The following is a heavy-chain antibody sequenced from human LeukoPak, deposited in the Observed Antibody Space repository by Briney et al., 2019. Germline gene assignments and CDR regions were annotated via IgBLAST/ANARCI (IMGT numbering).Heavy chain of an antibody. J-gene: IGHJ4*02. CDR1: GYTFTSYG. CDR2: ISPYNGNT. V-gene: IGHV1-18*01. D-gene: IGHD1-1*01. Sequence: EASVKVSCKASGYTFTSYGISWVRQAPGQGLEWMGWISPYNGNTDHAQKFQGRVTITTDTFTSTAYMELRSLRSDDTAVYYCARALELDYWGQGTLVTVSS. CDR3: ARALELDY.